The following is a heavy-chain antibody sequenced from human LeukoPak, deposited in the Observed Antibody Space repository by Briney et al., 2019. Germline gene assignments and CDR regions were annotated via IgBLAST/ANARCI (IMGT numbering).Heavy chain of an antibody. Sequence: GGSLRLSCAASGFTFSSYWMHWVRQAPGKGPVSLSRINSDGSSTSYADSVKGRFTISRDNAKNTLYLQMNSLRAEDTAVYYCARDRRAGDGPMDVWGQGTTVTVSS. J-gene: IGHJ6*02. CDR3: ARDRRAGDGPMDV. V-gene: IGHV3-74*01. CDR2: INSDGSST. CDR1: GFTFSSYW.